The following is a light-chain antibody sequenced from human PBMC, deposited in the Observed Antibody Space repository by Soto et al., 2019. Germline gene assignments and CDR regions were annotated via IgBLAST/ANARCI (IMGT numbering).Light chain of an antibody. CDR2: EVT. J-gene: IGLJ1*01. CDR3: SSYTSSSTL. Sequence: QSALTQPASVSGSPGQSITISCTGTINDVGGYNYVSWYQHHPGKAPKLMIYEVTNRPSGVSDRFSGSKSGNTASLTISGLQTEDEADYYCSSYTSSSTLFGTGTKLTVL. V-gene: IGLV2-14*01. CDR1: INDVGGYNY.